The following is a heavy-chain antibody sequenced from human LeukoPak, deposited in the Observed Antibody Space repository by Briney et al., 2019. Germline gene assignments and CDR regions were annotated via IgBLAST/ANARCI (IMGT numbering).Heavy chain of an antibody. CDR2: IYTSGST. Sequence: SETLSLTCTVSGGSISSGSYYWSWIRQPAGKGLEWIGRIYTSGSTNYNPSLKSRVTISVDTSKNQFSLKLSSVTAADTAVYYCARTQYGSGNSVFDYWGQGTLVTVSS. CDR3: ARTQYGSGNSVFDY. J-gene: IGHJ4*02. D-gene: IGHD3-10*01. CDR1: GGSISSGSYY. V-gene: IGHV4-61*02.